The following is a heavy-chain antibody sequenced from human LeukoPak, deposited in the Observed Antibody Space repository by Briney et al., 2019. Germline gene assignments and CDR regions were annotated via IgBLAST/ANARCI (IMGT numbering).Heavy chain of an antibody. D-gene: IGHD1-26*01. V-gene: IGHV1-69*13. CDR1: GGTFSSYA. Sequence: SVKVSCKASGGTFSSYAISWVRQAPGQGLEWMGGIVPIFTAVNYAQKFQGRVTITADESTSTAYMELSSLRSEDTAVYYCARAPPSGDVPFDYWGQGTLVTVSS. CDR2: IVPIFTAV. J-gene: IGHJ4*02. CDR3: ARAPPSGDVPFDY.